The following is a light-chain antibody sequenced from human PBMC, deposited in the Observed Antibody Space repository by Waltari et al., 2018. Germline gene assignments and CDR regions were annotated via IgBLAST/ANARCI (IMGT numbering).Light chain of an antibody. J-gene: IGLJ3*02. CDR1: SSNIGNNY. CDR3: AAWDNSLGRWV. CDR2: RND. Sequence: QSVLTQPPSASGTPGQRVPISCSGISSNIGNNYVFWYQQLPGKAPKLLIYRNDQRPSGVPDRFSASKSVTSASLAIGGLRSEDEAIYHCAAWDNSLGRWVFGEGTKLTVL. V-gene: IGLV1-47*01.